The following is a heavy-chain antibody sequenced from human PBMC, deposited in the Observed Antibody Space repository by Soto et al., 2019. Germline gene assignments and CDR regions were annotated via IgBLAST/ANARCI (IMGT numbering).Heavy chain of an antibody. CDR3: ARVGRYCSGGSCYHKGCDDH. D-gene: IGHD2-15*01. J-gene: IGHJ4*02. CDR1: GYTFTSYY. CDR2: INPSGGST. V-gene: IGHV1-46*01. Sequence: ASVKVSCKASGYTFTSYYMHWVRQAPGQGLEWMGIINPSGGSTSYAQKFQGRVTMTRDTSTSTVYMELSSLRSEDTAVYYCARVGRYCSGGSCYHKGCDDHWGQGTLVTVSS.